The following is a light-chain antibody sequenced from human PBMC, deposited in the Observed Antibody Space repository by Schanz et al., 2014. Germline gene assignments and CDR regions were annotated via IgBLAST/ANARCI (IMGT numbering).Light chain of an antibody. Sequence: DIQMTQSPSSVSASVGDRVTITCRASEDVSSWLAWYQQKPGEAPKLLISAASTLQSGVPSRFSGSGSGTDFTLTINSLQPEDVATYYCQKYATAPRTFGQGTKVEIK. CDR1: EDVSSW. CDR3: QKYATAPRT. CDR2: AAS. V-gene: IGKV1-27*01. J-gene: IGKJ1*01.